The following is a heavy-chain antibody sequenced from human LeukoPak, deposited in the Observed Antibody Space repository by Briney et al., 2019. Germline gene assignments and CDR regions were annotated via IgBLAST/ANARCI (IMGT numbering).Heavy chain of an antibody. D-gene: IGHD3-9*01. CDR2: IIPIFGTA. J-gene: IGHJ5*02. V-gene: IGHV1-69*13. Sequence: SVKVSCKASGGTFSSYAISWVRQAPGQGLEWMGGIIPIFGTANYAQKFQGRVTITADESTSTAYMELSSLRSEDTAVYYCARAPYFDILTGYFNSWFDPWGQGTLVTVSS. CDR3: ARAPYFDILTGYFNSWFDP. CDR1: GGTFSSYA.